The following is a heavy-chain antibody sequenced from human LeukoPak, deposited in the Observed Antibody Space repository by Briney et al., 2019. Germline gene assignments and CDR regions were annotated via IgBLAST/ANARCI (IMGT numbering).Heavy chain of an antibody. CDR1: GFTFDDYA. CDR2: ISWNSGSI. CDR3: AKVRRSITMIGEAFDI. D-gene: IGHD3-22*01. J-gene: IGHJ3*02. Sequence: GGSLRLSCAASGFTFDDYAMHWVRQAPGKGLEWVSGISWNSGSIGYADSVKGRFTISRDNAKNSLYLQMNSLRAGDTALYYCAKVRRSITMIGEAFDIWGQGTMVTVSS. V-gene: IGHV3-9*01.